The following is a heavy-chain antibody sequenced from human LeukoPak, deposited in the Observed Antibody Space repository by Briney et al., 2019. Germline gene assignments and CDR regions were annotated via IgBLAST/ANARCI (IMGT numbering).Heavy chain of an antibody. J-gene: IGHJ4*02. CDR3: VKGGRRIGYSNYVI. V-gene: IGHV3-64D*09. D-gene: IGHD4-11*01. Sequence: PGGSLRLSCSASGFTFSAYAMYWVRQAPGKGLEYVSDVSSDGGSTYYADSVRGRFTVSRDNSKNTLYLQMTNLRADDTAVYYCVKGGRRIGYSNYVIWGQGTLVTVSS. CDR1: GFTFSAYA. CDR2: VSSDGGST.